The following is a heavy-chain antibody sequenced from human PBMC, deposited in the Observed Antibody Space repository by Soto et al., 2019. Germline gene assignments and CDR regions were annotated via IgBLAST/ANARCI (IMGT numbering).Heavy chain of an antibody. CDR2: IYHSGST. J-gene: IGHJ5*02. CDR3: AKGSSWYNWFDP. CDR1: GGSISSSNW. D-gene: IGHD6-13*01. V-gene: IGHV4-4*02. Sequence: PSETLSLTCAVSGGSISSSNWWSWVRQPPGKGLEWIGEIYHSGSTNYNPSLESRVTISVDKSKNQFSLKLSSVTAADTAVYYCAKGSSWYNWFDPWGQGTLVTVSS.